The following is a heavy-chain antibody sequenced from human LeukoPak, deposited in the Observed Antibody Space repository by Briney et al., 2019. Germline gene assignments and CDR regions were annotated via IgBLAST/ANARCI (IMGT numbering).Heavy chain of an antibody. CDR3: ARHGSGWYIDY. D-gene: IGHD6-19*01. V-gene: IGHV4-39*01. Sequence: SETLSLTCTVSGGSISSYYWGWIRQPPGKGLEWIGSIYYSGSTSYNPSLKSRVTISVDTSKNQFSLKLSSVTAADTAVYYCARHGSGWYIDYWGQGTLVTVSS. J-gene: IGHJ4*02. CDR2: IYYSGST. CDR1: GGSISSYY.